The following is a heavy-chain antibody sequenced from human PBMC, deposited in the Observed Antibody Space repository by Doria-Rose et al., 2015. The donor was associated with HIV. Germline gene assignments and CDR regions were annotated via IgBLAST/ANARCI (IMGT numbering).Heavy chain of an antibody. D-gene: IGHD6-13*01. V-gene: IGHV2-26*01. CDR3: ARIKSSRWYHKYYFDF. CDR1: GVSLSSPGMG. Sequence: QITLKESGPVLVKPTETLTLTCTVSGVSLSSPGMGVSRIRQPPGKALEWLANIFSDDERSHKTSLKSRLTISRGTSKSQVVLTMTGMDPVDTATYYCARIKSSRWYHKYYFDFWGQGTLVIVSA. CDR2: IFSDDER. J-gene: IGHJ4*02.